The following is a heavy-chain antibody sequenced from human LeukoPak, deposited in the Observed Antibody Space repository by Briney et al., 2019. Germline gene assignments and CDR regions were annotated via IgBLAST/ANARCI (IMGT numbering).Heavy chain of an antibody. CDR3: ARRDVGKVDV. V-gene: IGHV5-51*01. Sequence: PGESLKISCQVSGYIFTNYWIGWARQKPGKGLEWMGLIYPGDSATRYTPSFQGQVTISANKSTGTAYLQWSSLKASDSAMYYCARRDVGKVDVWGQGTTVTVS. D-gene: IGHD1-26*01. J-gene: IGHJ6*02. CDR1: GYIFTNYW. CDR2: IYPGDSAT.